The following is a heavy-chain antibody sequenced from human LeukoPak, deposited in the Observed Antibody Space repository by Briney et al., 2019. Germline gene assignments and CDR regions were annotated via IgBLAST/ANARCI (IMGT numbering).Heavy chain of an antibody. V-gene: IGHV4-39*01. CDR1: GRSISSSSYY. D-gene: IGHD6-13*01. CDR2: IYYSGST. J-gene: IGHJ4*02. CDR3: ARPPTTLVLRNEYYFDY. Sequence: SETLSLTCTVSGRSISSSSYYWGWIRQPPGKGLEWIGSIYYSGSTYYNPSLKSRVTISVDTSKNQFSLKLSSVTAADTAVYHCARPPTTLVLRNEYYFDYWGQGTLVTVSS.